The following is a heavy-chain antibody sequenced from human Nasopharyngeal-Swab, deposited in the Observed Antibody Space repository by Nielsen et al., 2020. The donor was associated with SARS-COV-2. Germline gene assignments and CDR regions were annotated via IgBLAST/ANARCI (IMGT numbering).Heavy chain of an antibody. CDR2: ISGSGGST. Sequence: GESLKISCAASGFTFSSYAMSWVRQTPGKGLEWVSAISGSGGSTYYADSVKGRSTISRDNSKNTLYLQMNSLRAEDTAVYYCAKGGSAEWLAFSYYGMDVWGQGTTVTVSS. CDR3: AKGGSAEWLAFSYYGMDV. CDR1: GFTFSSYA. D-gene: IGHD6-19*01. J-gene: IGHJ6*02. V-gene: IGHV3-23*01.